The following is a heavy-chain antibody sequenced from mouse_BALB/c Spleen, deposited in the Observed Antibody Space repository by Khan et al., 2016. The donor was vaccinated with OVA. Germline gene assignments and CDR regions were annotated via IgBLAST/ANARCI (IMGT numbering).Heavy chain of an antibody. CDR3: ARRDYYGSSSFAY. V-gene: IGHV1S136*01. D-gene: IGHD1-1*01. J-gene: IGHJ3*01. Sequence: EVQLQQSGPELVKPGATVKMSCKASGYTFTSYVMHWVKQKPGQGLEWIGYINPYNDGTKYNEKFKGKATLTSDKSSSTAYMELSSLNSEDSAVYYCARRDYYGSSSFAYWGQGTLVTVSA. CDR2: INPYNDGT. CDR1: GYTFTSYV.